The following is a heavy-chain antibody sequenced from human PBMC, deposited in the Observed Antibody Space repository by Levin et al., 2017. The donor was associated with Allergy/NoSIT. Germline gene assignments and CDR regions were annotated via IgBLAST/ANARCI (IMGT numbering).Heavy chain of an antibody. CDR2: INSNSGGP. Sequence: GESLKISCKASGYTFTGYYMHWVRQAPGQGLEWVGCINSNSGGPNYAQPFQGRVTMTRDTSISTAYMELSRLRSDDTAVYYCARDLNDFWSGYLEYWGQGTVVTVST. CDR3: ARDLNDFWSGYLEY. J-gene: IGHJ4*02. V-gene: IGHV1-2*02. CDR1: GYTFTGYY. D-gene: IGHD3-3*01.